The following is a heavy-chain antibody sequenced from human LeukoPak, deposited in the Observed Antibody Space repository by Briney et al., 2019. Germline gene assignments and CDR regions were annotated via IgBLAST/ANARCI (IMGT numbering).Heavy chain of an antibody. CDR1: GFTFSDYA. CDR3: AKELDGSGYDIDY. CDR2: ISVDGGST. Sequence: PGGSLRLSCAASGFTFSDYAMHWVRQAPGKGLEWVSLISVDGGSTYYADSVKGRFTLSRDTSKNSLYLQMYSLRDEDTALYFCAKELDGSGYDIDYWGQGTLVTVSS. J-gene: IGHJ4*02. V-gene: IGHV3-43*02. D-gene: IGHD3-22*01.